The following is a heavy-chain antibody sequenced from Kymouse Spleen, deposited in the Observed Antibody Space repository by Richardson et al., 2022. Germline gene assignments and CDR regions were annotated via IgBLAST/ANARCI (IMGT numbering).Heavy chain of an antibody. J-gene: IGHJ6*02. CDR1: GFTFSNAW. Sequence: EVQLVESGGGLVKPGGSLRLSCAASGFTFSNAWMSWVRQAPGKGLEWVGRIKSKTDGGTTDYAAPVKGRFTISRDDSKNTLYLQMNSLKTEDTAVYYCTSRIAAAVYYYYYGMDVWGQGTTVTVSS. CDR3: TSRIAAAVYYYYYGMDV. V-gene: IGHV3-15*01. CDR2: IKSKTDGGTT. D-gene: IGHD6-13*01.